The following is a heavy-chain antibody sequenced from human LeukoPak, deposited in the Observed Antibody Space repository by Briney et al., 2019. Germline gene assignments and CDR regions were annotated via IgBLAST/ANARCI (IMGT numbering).Heavy chain of an antibody. D-gene: IGHD6-6*01. J-gene: IGHJ4*02. CDR2: ISGSGGST. Sequence: PGGSLRLSCAASGFTFSSYAMSWVRQAPGKGLEWVSAISGSGGSTYYADSVKGRFTISRDNSKNTLYLQMNSLRAEDTAVYYCAKDRETYSSSGGVIDCWGQGTLVTVSS. CDR1: GFTFSSYA. V-gene: IGHV3-23*01. CDR3: AKDRETYSSSGGVIDC.